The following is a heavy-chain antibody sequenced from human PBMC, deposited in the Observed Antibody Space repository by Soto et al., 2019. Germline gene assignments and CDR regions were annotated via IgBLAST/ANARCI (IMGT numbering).Heavy chain of an antibody. CDR3: ARESITIFGVALTP. J-gene: IGHJ4*02. CDR2: MNPNSGNT. D-gene: IGHD3-3*01. V-gene: IGHV1-8*01. CDR1: GYTFTSYD. Sequence: ASVKFSCNASGYTFTSYDINWVRQATGQGLEWMGWMNPNSGNTGYAQKFQGRVTMTRNTSISTAYMELSSVRSEDTAVYYCARESITIFGVALTPWGQGTLVTVSS.